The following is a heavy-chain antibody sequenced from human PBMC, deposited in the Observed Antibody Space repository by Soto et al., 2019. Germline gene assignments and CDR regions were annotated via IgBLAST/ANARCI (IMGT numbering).Heavy chain of an antibody. CDR3: ARVRVVVVAATDYYYYGMDV. Sequence: SVKVSCKASGGTFSSYAISWVRQAPGQGLEWMGGIIPIFGTANYAQKFQGRVTITADESTSTAYMELSSLRSEDTAVYYCARVRVVVVAATDYYYYGMDVWGQGTTVTVSS. V-gene: IGHV1-69*13. J-gene: IGHJ6*02. CDR2: IIPIFGTA. CDR1: GGTFSSYA. D-gene: IGHD2-15*01.